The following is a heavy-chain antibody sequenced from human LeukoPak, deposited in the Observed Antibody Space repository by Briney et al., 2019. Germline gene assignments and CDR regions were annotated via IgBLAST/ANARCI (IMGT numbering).Heavy chain of an antibody. CDR3: ARDPPYYDSSGYYYDY. D-gene: IGHD3-22*01. Sequence: PGGSLRLSCAASGFTFSTYSMNWVRQAPGKGLEWISSLSGSSIYIYYADSVKGRLTISRDNAKNSLYLQMNSLRAEDTAVYYCARDPPYYDSSGYYYDYWGQGTLVTVSS. V-gene: IGHV3-21*01. J-gene: IGHJ4*02. CDR1: GFTFSTYS. CDR2: LSGSSIYI.